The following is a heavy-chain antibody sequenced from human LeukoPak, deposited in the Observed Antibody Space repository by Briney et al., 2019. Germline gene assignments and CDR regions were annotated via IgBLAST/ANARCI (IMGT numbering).Heavy chain of an antibody. Sequence: SWVRQAPGKGLEWVANIKHEGSEKYYVDSVKGRFTISRDNAKNSLYLQMNSLRAEDTAVYYCATEGYFEYWGKGTLVNVS. V-gene: IGHV3-7*01. CDR2: IKHEGSEK. J-gene: IGHJ4*02. CDR3: ATEGYFEY.